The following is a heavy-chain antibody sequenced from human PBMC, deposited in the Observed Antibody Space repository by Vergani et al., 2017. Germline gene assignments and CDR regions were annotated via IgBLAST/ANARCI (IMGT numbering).Heavy chain of an antibody. CDR2: ISGSGGSA. V-gene: IGHV3-23*01. D-gene: IGHD5-12*01. Sequence: EVQLLESGGGLVQPGGSLRLSCAASGFTFSNYAMIWVRQAPGKGLEWVSVISGSGGSAYYADSVKGRFTISRDNSKNTLYLQMNSLRAEDTAVYYCAKTFPLFSGLPQKSFDYWGQGTLVTVSS. CDR3: AKTFPLFSGLPQKSFDY. J-gene: IGHJ4*02. CDR1: GFTFSNYA.